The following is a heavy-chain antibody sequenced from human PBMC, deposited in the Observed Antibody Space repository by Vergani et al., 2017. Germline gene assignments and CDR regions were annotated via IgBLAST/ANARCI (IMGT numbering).Heavy chain of an antibody. Sequence: QVQLQESGPGLVKPSETLSLTCTVSGGSISSYYWSWIRQPPGKGLEWIGEINHSGSTNYNPSLKSRVTISVDTSKNQFSLKLSSVTAADTAVYYCARFRGGDCSLDYWGQGTLVTVSS. CDR2: INHSGST. V-gene: IGHV4-34*10. CDR1: GGSISSYY. CDR3: ARFRGGDCSLDY. J-gene: IGHJ4*02. D-gene: IGHD2-21*02.